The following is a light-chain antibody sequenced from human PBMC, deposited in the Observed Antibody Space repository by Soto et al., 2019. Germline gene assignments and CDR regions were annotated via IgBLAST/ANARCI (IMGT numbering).Light chain of an antibody. J-gene: IGLJ1*01. CDR2: EVS. V-gene: IGLV2-14*01. CDR3: FSYTSSGTYV. CDR1: SSDVGNYKY. Sequence: QSVLTQPASVSGSPGQSITISCTGTSSDVGNYKYVSWYQQHPGKAPKLMIYEVSNRPSGVSNRFSGSKSGNTASPTISGLQAEEETDYYCFSYTSSGTYVFGPGTKVTVL.